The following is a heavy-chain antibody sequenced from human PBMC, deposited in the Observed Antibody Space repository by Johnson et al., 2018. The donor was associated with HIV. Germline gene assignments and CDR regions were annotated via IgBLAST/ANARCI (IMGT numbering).Heavy chain of an antibody. Sequence: VQLVESGGGVVRPGGSLRLSCATSGFTFDNYVMNWVRQAPGKGLEWVSDINWTGGRTGNADSVKGRFTISRDNSKNTLYLQMNRLRAEDTAVYYCAKVRGVGATAAFDIWGQGTMVTVSS. V-gene: IGHV3-20*04. D-gene: IGHD1-26*01. CDR2: INWTGGRT. CDR1: GFTFDNYV. J-gene: IGHJ3*02. CDR3: AKVRGVGATAAFDI.